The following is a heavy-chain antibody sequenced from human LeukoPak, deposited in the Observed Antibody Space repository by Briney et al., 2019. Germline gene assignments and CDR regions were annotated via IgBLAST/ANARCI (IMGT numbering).Heavy chain of an antibody. D-gene: IGHD4-17*01. CDR1: GYTFTGYY. V-gene: IGHV1-2*02. CDR2: INPNSGGT. Sequence: ASVKVSCKASGYTFTGYYMHWVRQAPGQGLEWMGWINPNSGGTNYAQKFQGRVTMTRDTSISTAYMELSRLRSDDTAVYYCARELNGDYECLDYWGQGTLVTVSS. J-gene: IGHJ4*02. CDR3: ARELNGDYECLDY.